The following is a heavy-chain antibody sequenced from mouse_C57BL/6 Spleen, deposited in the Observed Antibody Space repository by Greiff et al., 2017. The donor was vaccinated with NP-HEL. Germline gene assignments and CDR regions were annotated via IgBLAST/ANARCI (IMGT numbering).Heavy chain of an antibody. CDR3: ARRLLRSFDY. D-gene: IGHD2-3*01. J-gene: IGHJ2*01. Sequence: VQLQQSGPELVKPGASVKISCKASGYTFTDYYMNWVKQSHGKSLEWIGDINPNNGGTSYNQKFKGKATLTVDKSSSTAYMELRSLTSEDSAVYYCARRLLRSFDYWGQGTTLTVSS. V-gene: IGHV1-26*01. CDR2: INPNNGGT. CDR1: GYTFTDYY.